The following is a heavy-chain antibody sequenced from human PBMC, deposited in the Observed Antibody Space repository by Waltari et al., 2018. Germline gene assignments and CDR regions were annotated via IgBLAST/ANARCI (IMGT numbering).Heavy chain of an antibody. D-gene: IGHD3-3*01. Sequence: QVQLVESGGGVVQPGRSLRLSCAASGFTFSSYGMHWVRQAPGKGLEWVAVISYDGSNKYYADSVKGRFTISRDNSKNTLYLQMNSLRAEDTAMYYCANPLRSGGYWGQGTLVTVSS. CDR2: ISYDGSNK. CDR1: GFTFSSYG. CDR3: ANPLRSGGY. V-gene: IGHV3-30*18. J-gene: IGHJ4*02.